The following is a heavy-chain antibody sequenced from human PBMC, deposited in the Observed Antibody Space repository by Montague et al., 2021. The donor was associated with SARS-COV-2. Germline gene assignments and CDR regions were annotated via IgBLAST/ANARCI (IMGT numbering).Heavy chain of an antibody. CDR2: IKQSGST. J-gene: IGHJ4*02. CDR1: GGSFGDDH. D-gene: IGHD3-22*01. CDR3: ARGHLSVSMIVVVFTSASHYFDY. V-gene: IGHV4-34*01. Sequence: SETLSLTCGVYGGSFGDDHWSWIRQPPGKGLEWIGDIKQSGSTNYNPSLKSRVTISVDTSKNQFSLKLTSVTAADTAVYFCARGHLSVSMIVVVFTSASHYFDYGGQGARVTVSS.